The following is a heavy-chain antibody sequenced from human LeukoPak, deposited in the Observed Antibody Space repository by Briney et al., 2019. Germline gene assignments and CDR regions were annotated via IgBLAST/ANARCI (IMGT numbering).Heavy chain of an antibody. D-gene: IGHD2-2*01. J-gene: IGHJ4*02. CDR3: AREQYQLYYFDY. CDR1: GGSFSGYY. V-gene: IGHV4-34*01. CDR2: INHSGST. Sequence: SETLSLTCAVYGGSFSGYYWSWIRQPPGKGLEWIGEINHSGSTNYNPSPKSRVTISVDTSKNQFSLKLSSVTAADTAVYYCAREQYQLYYFDYWGQGTLVTVSS.